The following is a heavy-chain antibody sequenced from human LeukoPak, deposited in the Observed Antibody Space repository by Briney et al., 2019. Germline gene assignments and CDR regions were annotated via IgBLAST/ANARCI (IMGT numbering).Heavy chain of an antibody. D-gene: IGHD1-26*01. CDR1: GFTFSGSA. Sequence: PGGSLRLSCAASGFTFSGSAIHWVRQSSGEGLEWVGQIDQKDKVYATATAYAASVKGRFTISRDDSINTAYLQMKSLKTEDTALYYCTRDSGTYDWFDPWGQGTLVTVSS. V-gene: IGHV3-73*01. J-gene: IGHJ5*02. CDR3: TRDSGTYDWFDP. CDR2: IDQKDKVYATAT.